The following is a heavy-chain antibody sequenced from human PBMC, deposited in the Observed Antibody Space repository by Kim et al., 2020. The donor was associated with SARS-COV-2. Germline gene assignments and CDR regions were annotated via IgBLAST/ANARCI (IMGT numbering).Heavy chain of an antibody. V-gene: IGHV3-30*18. J-gene: IGHJ4*02. CDR3: AKSFSRYYIGYDY. CDR2: ISYDGRNK. D-gene: IGHD1-26*01. CDR1: GFTFHTYG. Sequence: GGSLRLSCAASGFTFHTYGMHWVRQAPGKGLEWVAVISYDGRNKYYADSVKGRFTISRDNSKNTLYLQMNTLRIEDTGVYYCAKSFSRYYIGYDYWGQGTLVTVSS.